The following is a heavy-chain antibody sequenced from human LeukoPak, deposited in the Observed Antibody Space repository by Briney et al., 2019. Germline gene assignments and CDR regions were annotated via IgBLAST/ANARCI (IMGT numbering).Heavy chain of an antibody. V-gene: IGHV1-8*03. D-gene: IGHD2/OR15-2a*01. CDR1: GYTCTSYD. CDR2: MNPNSGNT. Sequence: GASVKVSGKASGYTCTSYDINWVRQATGQGLEWMGWMNPNSGNTGYAQKFQGRVTITRNTSISTAYMELSSLRSEDTAVYYCARVRVYAATYYYYYYYMDVWGKGTTVTVSS. J-gene: IGHJ6*03. CDR3: ARVRVYAATYYYYYYYMDV.